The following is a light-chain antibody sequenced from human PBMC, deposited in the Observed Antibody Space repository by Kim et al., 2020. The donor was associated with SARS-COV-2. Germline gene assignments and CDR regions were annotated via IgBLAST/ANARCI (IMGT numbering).Light chain of an antibody. J-gene: IGKJ1*01. CDR2: DAS. CDR3: QRYDGP. CDR1: QSISRW. Sequence: PLYASVGDRVTITGRASQSISRWLAWYQQEPGKAPKVLIYDASNLEGVVPSRFSGSGSGTDFTLTISSLAPDDFAAFYCQRYDGPFGQGAKVDIK. V-gene: IGKV1-5*01.